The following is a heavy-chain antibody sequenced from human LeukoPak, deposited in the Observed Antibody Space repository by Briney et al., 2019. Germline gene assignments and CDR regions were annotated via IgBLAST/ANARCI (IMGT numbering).Heavy chain of an antibody. CDR2: IYPNIGAP. Sequence: ASVKVSCKASLYTFTGFYMHWVRQAPGPGVEWMGYIYPNIGAPKYAQKFQGRVTLTRDTSIITAYMELSGLRSDDTAVYYCGTLLPNGPFDYWGQGSLVTVSS. CDR1: LYTFTGFY. V-gene: IGHV1-2*02. CDR3: GTLLPNGPFDY. J-gene: IGHJ4*02.